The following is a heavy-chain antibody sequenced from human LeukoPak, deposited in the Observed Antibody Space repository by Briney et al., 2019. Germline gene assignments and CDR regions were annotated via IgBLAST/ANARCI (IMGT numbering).Heavy chain of an antibody. CDR2: IRYDGNKK. V-gene: IGHV3-30*02. D-gene: IGHD1-14*01. J-gene: IGHJ6*03. Sequence: GGSLRLSCAASGFTFSSYGMHWVRQAPGKGLQWVAYIRYDGNKKYYADSVKGRFTISRDNSKNTLHLQMNSLRAEDTAVYYCARDGAGNPNYYYYYMDVWGKGTTVTISS. CDR3: ARDGAGNPNYYYYYMDV. CDR1: GFTFSSYG.